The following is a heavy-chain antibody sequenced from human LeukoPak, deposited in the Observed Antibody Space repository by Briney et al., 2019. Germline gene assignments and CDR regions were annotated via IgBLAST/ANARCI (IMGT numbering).Heavy chain of an antibody. CDR2: IYHSGST. Sequence: SETLSLTCAVSGGSISSSNWWSWVRQPPGKGLEWIGEIYHSGSTNYNPSLKSRVTISVDKSKNQFSLKLSSVTAADTAVYYCARIVVVPAAIEYYFDYWGQGTLVTASS. J-gene: IGHJ4*02. D-gene: IGHD2-2*01. CDR3: ARIVVVPAAIEYYFDY. V-gene: IGHV4-4*02. CDR1: GGSISSSNW.